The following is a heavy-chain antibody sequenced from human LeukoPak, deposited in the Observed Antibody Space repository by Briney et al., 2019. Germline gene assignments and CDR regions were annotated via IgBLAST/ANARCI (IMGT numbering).Heavy chain of an antibody. Sequence: GESLKISCKGSGYSFTSYWIGWVRQMPGKGLEWMGIIYPGDSDTRYSPSFQGQVTISADKSISTAYLQWSSLKASDTAMYYCARVDPYHAGGAAAGTLGGDYWGQGTLVTVSS. CDR3: ARVDPYHAGGAAAGTLGGDY. CDR1: GYSFTSYW. CDR2: IYPGDSDT. J-gene: IGHJ4*02. V-gene: IGHV5-51*01. D-gene: IGHD6-13*01.